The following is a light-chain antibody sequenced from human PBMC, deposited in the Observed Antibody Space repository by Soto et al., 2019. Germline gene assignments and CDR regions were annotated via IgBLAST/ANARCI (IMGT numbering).Light chain of an antibody. CDR2: GNS. Sequence: QPVLTQPPSVSGAPGQRVTISCTGSSSNIGAGYDVHWYQKLPGTAPKPPLSGNSNRPSGVPDRFSGSKSGTSASLAITGLQAEDEADYYCQSYDSSLSGWVFGGGTKLTVL. J-gene: IGLJ3*02. V-gene: IGLV1-40*01. CDR3: QSYDSSLSGWV. CDR1: SSNIGAGYD.